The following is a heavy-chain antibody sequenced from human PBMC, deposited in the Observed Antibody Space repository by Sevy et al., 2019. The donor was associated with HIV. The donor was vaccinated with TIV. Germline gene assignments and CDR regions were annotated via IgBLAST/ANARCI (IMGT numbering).Heavy chain of an antibody. CDR1: GGSISSSSYY. J-gene: IGHJ4*02. CDR2: IYYSGST. V-gene: IGHV4-39*01. Sequence: SETLSLTCTVSGGSISSSSYYWGWIRQPPGKGLEWIGSIYYSGSTYYNPSLKSRVTMSVATSQNQFSLKLSSVTAADTAVYYCARLTREYYYDSSGYSQYYFDYWGQGTVVTVSS. D-gene: IGHD3-22*01. CDR3: ARLTREYYYDSSGYSQYYFDY.